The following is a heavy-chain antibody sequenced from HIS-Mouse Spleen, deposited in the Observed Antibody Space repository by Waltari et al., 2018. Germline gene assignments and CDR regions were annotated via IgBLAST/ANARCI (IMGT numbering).Heavy chain of an antibody. CDR1: GGSISSSSYY. J-gene: IGHJ2*01. CDR3: AREIPYSSSWYDWYFDL. CDR2: IYYIGNT. D-gene: IGHD6-13*01. Sequence: QLQLQESVPGLVKPSETLSLTCTVSGGSISSSSYYWGWIRQPPGKGLEWIGSIYYIGNTYYNPSLKSRVTIPVDTSKNQFSLKLSSVTAADTAVYYCAREIPYSSSWYDWYFDLWGRGTLVTVSS. V-gene: IGHV4-39*07.